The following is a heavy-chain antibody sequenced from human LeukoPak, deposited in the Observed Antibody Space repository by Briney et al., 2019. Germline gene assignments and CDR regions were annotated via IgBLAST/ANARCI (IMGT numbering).Heavy chain of an antibody. CDR3: ARGVDYDFWSGTLFDP. J-gene: IGHJ5*02. D-gene: IGHD3-3*01. V-gene: IGHV4-59*01. Sequence: SETLSLTCTVSGGSISSYYWSWIRQPPGKGLEWIGYIYYSGSTNYNPSLKSRVTISVDTSKNQFSLNLNSVTAADTAAYYCARGVDYDFWSGTLFDPWGQGTLVSVSS. CDR2: IYYSGST. CDR1: GGSISSYY.